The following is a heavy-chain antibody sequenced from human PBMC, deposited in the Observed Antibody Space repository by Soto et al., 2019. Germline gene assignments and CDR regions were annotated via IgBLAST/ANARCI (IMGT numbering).Heavy chain of an antibody. CDR2: IGTAGDT. Sequence: PGGSLRLSCAASGFTFSSYDMHWVRQATGKGLEWVSAIGTAGDTYYPGSVKGRFTISRENAKNSLYLQMNSLRAGDTAVYYCARGSPYYDFWSGYSLDYWGQGTLVTVSS. V-gene: IGHV3-13*01. CDR1: GFTFSSYD. CDR3: ARGSPYYDFWSGYSLDY. J-gene: IGHJ4*02. D-gene: IGHD3-3*01.